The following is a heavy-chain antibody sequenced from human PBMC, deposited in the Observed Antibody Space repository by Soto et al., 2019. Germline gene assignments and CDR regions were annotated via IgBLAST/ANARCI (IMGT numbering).Heavy chain of an antibody. Sequence: SETLSLTCAVNGGSFSGYYWSWIRQPPGRGLEWIGEINHSGRTNLNPSLKSRVSTSVDTSKNHFSLRLSSVTAADTAVYYCARGPRCIHTSCYNDYYHFGLDVWGQGTTGTVSS. CDR3: ARGPRCIHTSCYNDYYHFGLDV. V-gene: IGHV4-34*01. CDR2: INHSGRT. J-gene: IGHJ6*02. D-gene: IGHD2-2*01. CDR1: GGSFSGYY.